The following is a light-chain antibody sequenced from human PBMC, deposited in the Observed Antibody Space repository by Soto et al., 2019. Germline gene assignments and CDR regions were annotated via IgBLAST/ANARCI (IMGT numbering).Light chain of an antibody. V-gene: IGKV3-15*01. J-gene: IGKJ1*01. CDR2: CAS. CDR1: QSVSSY. CDR3: QQFDTWPRT. Sequence: EIVMTQSPATLSVSPGERATRSCRARQSVSSYVAWYQQKPRQAPRLLLYCASTRATSIPARFSGSGSGTEFTLTISSLQSEDFAVYYCQQFDTWPRTFGQGTKVDIK.